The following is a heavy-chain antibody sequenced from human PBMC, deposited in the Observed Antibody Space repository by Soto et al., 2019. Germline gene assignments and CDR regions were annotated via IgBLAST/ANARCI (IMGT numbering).Heavy chain of an antibody. Sequence: EVQLLESGGGLVQPGGSLRLSCAASGFTFSSYVMSWVRQAPGKGLEWVSAISGSGGSTYYADSVKGRFTISRDNSKNTLYLQMNSLRAEDTAVYYCAKDGLGYCSGGSCYSAYYYYMDVWGKGTTVTVSS. CDR3: AKDGLGYCSGGSCYSAYYYYMDV. D-gene: IGHD2-15*01. V-gene: IGHV3-23*01. CDR1: GFTFSSYV. CDR2: ISGSGGST. J-gene: IGHJ6*03.